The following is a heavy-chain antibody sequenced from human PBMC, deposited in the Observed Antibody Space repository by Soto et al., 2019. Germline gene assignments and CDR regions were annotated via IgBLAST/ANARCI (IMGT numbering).Heavy chain of an antibody. D-gene: IGHD3-16*01. V-gene: IGHV4-4*02. CDR3: GRALRGFSAFDI. Sequence: SETLSLTCAVSSGSISSTNWWSWVRQPPGKGLEWIGEIYHSGSINYNPSLNSRVTISVDKSKNQFSLTLSSVTAADTAVYYCGRALRGFSAFDIWGQGTMVTV. CDR1: SGSISSTNW. CDR2: IYHSGSI. J-gene: IGHJ3*02.